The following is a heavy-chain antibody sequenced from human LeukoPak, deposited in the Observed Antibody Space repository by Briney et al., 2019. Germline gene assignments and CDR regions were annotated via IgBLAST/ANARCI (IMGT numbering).Heavy chain of an antibody. D-gene: IGHD2-2*01. CDR2: INAYNGNT. Sequence: ASVKVSCKASGYTFTSYGISWVRQAPGQGLEWMGWINAYNGNTNYAQKLQGRVTMTTDTSTSTAYMELRSLRSDDTAVYYCARTGAGYCSSTGCYLLNWFDPWGQGTLVTVSS. V-gene: IGHV1-18*01. CDR3: ARTGAGYCSSTGCYLLNWFDP. J-gene: IGHJ5*02. CDR1: GYTFTSYG.